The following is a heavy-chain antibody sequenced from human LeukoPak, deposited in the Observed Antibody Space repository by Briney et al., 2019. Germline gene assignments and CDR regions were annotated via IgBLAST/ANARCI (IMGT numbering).Heavy chain of an antibody. Sequence: ASVKVSCKASGGTFSSYAIIWVRQAPGQGLEWMGGIIPIFGTANYAQKFQGRVTITTDESTSTAYMELSSLRSEDTAVYYCASLSRDYDFWSGYGYYYYYMDVWGKGTTVTVSS. CDR1: GGTFSSYA. V-gene: IGHV1-69*05. CDR3: ASLSRDYDFWSGYGYYYYYMDV. CDR2: IIPIFGTA. D-gene: IGHD3-3*01. J-gene: IGHJ6*03.